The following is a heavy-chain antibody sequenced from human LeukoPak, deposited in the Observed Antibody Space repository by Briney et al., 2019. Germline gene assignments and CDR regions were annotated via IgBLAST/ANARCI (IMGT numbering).Heavy chain of an antibody. Sequence: SETLSLTCTVSGGSVSSGSYYWSWIRQPPGKGLEWIGYIYYSGSTNYNPSLKSRVTISVDTSKNQFSLKPSSVTAADTAVYYCARAPGVLGYCSSTSCYAEGSGWFDPWGQGTLVTVSS. CDR2: IYYSGST. CDR1: GGSVSSGSYY. CDR3: ARAPGVLGYCSSTSCYAEGSGWFDP. D-gene: IGHD2-2*01. V-gene: IGHV4-61*01. J-gene: IGHJ5*02.